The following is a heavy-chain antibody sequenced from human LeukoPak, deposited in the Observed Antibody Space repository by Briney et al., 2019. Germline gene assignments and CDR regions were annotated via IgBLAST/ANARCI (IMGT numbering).Heavy chain of an antibody. CDR2: INHSGST. V-gene: IGHV4-34*01. CDR3: ARGGGGYYYYYFDY. J-gene: IGHJ4*02. CDR1: GGSISSYY. D-gene: IGHD3-22*01. Sequence: SETLSLTCTVSGGSISSYYWSWIRQPPGKGLEWIGEINHSGSTNYNPSLKSRVTISVDTSKNQFSLKLSSVTAADTAVYYCARGGGGYYYYYFDYWGQGTLVTVSS.